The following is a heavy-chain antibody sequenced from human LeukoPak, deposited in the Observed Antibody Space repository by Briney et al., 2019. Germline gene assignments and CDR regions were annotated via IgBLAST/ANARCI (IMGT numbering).Heavy chain of an antibody. J-gene: IGHJ4*02. Sequence: ASVTVSCKASGYTFTGYYMHWVRRAPGQGLEWMGWINPNSGGTNYAQKFQGRVTMTRDTSISTAYMDLSRLRSDDTAVYYCARQGGYSGYDLLDYWGQGTLVTVSS. V-gene: IGHV1-2*02. CDR3: ARQGGYSGYDLLDY. CDR1: GYTFTGYY. D-gene: IGHD5-12*01. CDR2: INPNSGGT.